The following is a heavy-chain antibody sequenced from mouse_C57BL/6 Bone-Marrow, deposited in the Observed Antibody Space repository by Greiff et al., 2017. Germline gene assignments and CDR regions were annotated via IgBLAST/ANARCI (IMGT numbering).Heavy chain of an antibody. V-gene: IGHV1-69*01. CDR2: IDPSDSYT. D-gene: IGHD1-1*01. Sequence: QVQLQQPGAELVMPGASVKLSCKASGYTFTSYWMHWVKQRPGQGLEWIGEIDPSDSYTNYNQKFKGKSTLTVDKYSSTAYVQLSSLTSEDAAVYYCARDGSSYNYAMDYWGQGTSVTVSS. J-gene: IGHJ4*01. CDR3: ARDGSSYNYAMDY. CDR1: GYTFTSYW.